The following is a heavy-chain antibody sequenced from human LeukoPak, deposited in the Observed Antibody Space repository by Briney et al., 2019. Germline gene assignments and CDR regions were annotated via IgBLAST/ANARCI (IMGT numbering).Heavy chain of an antibody. CDR3: AREGSRYSSGWYQKDY. CDR2: TSSSSSYI. V-gene: IGHV3-21*01. J-gene: IGHJ4*02. Sequence: GGSLRLSCAASGFTFSSYSMNWVRQAPGKGLEWVSSTSSSSSYIYYADSVKGRFTISRDNAKNSLYPQMNSLRAEDTAVYYCAREGSRYSSGWYQKDYWGQGTLVTVSS. D-gene: IGHD6-19*01. CDR1: GFTFSSYS.